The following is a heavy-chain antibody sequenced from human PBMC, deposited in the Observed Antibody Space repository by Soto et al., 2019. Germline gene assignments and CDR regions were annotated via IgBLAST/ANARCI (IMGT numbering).Heavy chain of an antibody. CDR3: ATGGAGIAAHVI. CDR2: VNTYNGNT. CDR1: GYTFTSFG. J-gene: IGHJ4*02. Sequence: ASVKVSCKASGYTFTSFGVNWVRQAPGQGLEWIGWVNTYNGNTNYSQKFQGRVTMTADTSTSTAYMEVGSLRSDDTAVYYCATGGAGIAAHVIWGQGTLVTVSS. D-gene: IGHD6-6*01. V-gene: IGHV1-18*01.